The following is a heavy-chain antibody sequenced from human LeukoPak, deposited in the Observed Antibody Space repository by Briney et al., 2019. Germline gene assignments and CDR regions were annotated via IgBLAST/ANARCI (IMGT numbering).Heavy chain of an antibody. CDR1: GYTLTELS. D-gene: IGHD3-3*01. CDR3: ATVKLTDPVTIFGVVIEVRWFDP. J-gene: IGHJ5*02. CDR2: FDPEDGET. Sequence: GASVKVSCKVSGYTLTELSMHWVRQAPGKGLEWMGGFDPEDGETIYAQKFQGRVTMTEDTSTDTAYMELSSLRSEDTAVYYCATVKLTDPVTIFGVVIEVRWFDPWGQGTLVTVSS. V-gene: IGHV1-24*01.